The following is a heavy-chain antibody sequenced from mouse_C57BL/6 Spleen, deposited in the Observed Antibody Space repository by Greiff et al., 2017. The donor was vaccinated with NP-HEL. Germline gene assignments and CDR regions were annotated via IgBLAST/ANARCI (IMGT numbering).Heavy chain of an antibody. CDR1: GYTFTDYY. CDR3: ARRAAEGGFAY. V-gene: IGHV1-19*01. CDR2: INPYNGGT. Sequence: EVQLQQSGPVLVKPGASVKMSCKASGYTFTDYYMNWVKQSHGKSLEWIGVINPYNGGTSYNQKFKGKASLTVDKSSSTAYMDLNSLTSEDSAVYYCARRAAEGGFAYRGQGTLVTVSA. D-gene: IGHD3-3*01. J-gene: IGHJ3*01.